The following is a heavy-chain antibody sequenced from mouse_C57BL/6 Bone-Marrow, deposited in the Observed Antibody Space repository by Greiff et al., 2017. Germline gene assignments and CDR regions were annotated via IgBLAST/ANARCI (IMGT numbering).Heavy chain of an antibody. CDR1: GYTFTSYW. CDR2: IHPNSGST. CDR3: AKIGYWYFDV. V-gene: IGHV1-64*01. J-gene: IGHJ1*03. Sequence: VQLQQPGAELVKPGASVKLSCKASGYTFTSYWMHWVKQRPGQGLEWIGMIHPNSGSTNYNEKFKSKATLTVDKSSSTAYMHLSSLTSEDSAVYYCAKIGYWYFDVWGTGTTVTVSS.